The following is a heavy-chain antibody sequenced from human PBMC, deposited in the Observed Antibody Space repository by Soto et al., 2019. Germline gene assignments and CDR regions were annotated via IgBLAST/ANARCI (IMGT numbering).Heavy chain of an antibody. J-gene: IGHJ6*02. CDR3: TRSRRSILMVYGFGGMDV. V-gene: IGHV3-23*01. Sequence: GGSLRLSCAASGFTVGSHAMSWVRQAPGKGLEWVPSISGSGDGTYYGDSVKGRFTISRDSSSSTLYLQMDNLRGEDTAVYFCTRSRRSILMVYGFGGMDVWGQGTTVPVSS. CDR2: ISGSGDGT. CDR1: GFTVGSHA. D-gene: IGHD2-8*01.